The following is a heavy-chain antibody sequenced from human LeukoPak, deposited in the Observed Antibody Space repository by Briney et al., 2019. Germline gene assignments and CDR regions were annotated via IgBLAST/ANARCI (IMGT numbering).Heavy chain of an antibody. Sequence: ASVKVSSKASGYTSTSYGISWVRQAPGQGLDWMGWISAYNGNTNYAKKLQARVTITTDPSTSTAYIELRSLRSDDTAVYYCAREYCSSTSCYNLDYWGQGTLVTVSS. CDR3: AREYCSSTSCYNLDY. J-gene: IGHJ4*02. CDR2: ISAYNGNT. V-gene: IGHV1-18*01. CDR1: GYTSTSYG. D-gene: IGHD2-2*02.